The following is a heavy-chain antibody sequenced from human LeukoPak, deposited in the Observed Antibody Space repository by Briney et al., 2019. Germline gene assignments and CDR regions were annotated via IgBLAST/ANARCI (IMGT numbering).Heavy chain of an antibody. D-gene: IGHD2-15*01. J-gene: IGHJ6*02. CDR3: AKGVVAATNAAYYGMDV. CDR2: ISYDESDK. CDR1: GFTFSDYG. V-gene: IGHV3-30*18. Sequence: GRSLRLSCAASGFTFSDYGMHWVRQAPGKGLEWVAVISYDESDKYYADSVKGRFTISRDNSKNTLYLQMNSLRPEDTAVYYCAKGVVAATNAAYYGMDVWGQGTTVTVSS.